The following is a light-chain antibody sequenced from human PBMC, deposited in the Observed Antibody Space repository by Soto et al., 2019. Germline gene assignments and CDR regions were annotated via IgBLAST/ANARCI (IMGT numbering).Light chain of an antibody. J-gene: IGLJ2*01. Sequence: QSVLTQPASVSGSPGQSITISCTGTSSDVGGYNYVSWYQQHPGKAPKLIIYNVSNRASGVSNRFSGSKSGNTASLTISGLQDEDEGHYYCSSFTSSNTVLFGGGTKLTVL. CDR3: SSFTSSNTVL. V-gene: IGLV2-14*01. CDR1: SSDVGGYNY. CDR2: NVS.